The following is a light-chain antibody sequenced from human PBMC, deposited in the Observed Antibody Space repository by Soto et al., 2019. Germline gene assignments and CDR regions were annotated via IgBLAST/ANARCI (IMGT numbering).Light chain of an antibody. CDR2: GAS. J-gene: IGKJ1*01. V-gene: IGKV3-15*01. Sequence: EIVMTQSPATLSVSPGERATLSCRASQSIGSNVAWYQQKPGQAPRLLIYGASSRVTGIPARFSGSGSGTEFTLTISSLQSEDFAVYSCQQYDNWPTFGQGNKVDIK. CDR1: QSIGSN. CDR3: QQYDNWPT.